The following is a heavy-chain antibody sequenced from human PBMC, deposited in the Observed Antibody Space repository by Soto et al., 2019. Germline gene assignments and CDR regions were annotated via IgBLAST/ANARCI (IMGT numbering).Heavy chain of an antibody. Sequence: QVQLVESGGGLVKPGGSLRLACAASGFTFSDYYMSWIRQAPGKGLEWVSYISSSGSTIYYADSVKGRFTISRDNAKNSLYLQMNSLRAEDTAVYYCARTMVRGVITLQHYYYMDVWGKGTTVTVSS. CDR3: ARTMVRGVITLQHYYYMDV. J-gene: IGHJ6*03. CDR2: ISSSGSTI. CDR1: GFTFSDYY. V-gene: IGHV3-11*01. D-gene: IGHD3-10*01.